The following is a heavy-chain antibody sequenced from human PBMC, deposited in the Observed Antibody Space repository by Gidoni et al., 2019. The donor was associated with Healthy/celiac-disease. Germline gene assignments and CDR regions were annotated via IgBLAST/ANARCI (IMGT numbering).Heavy chain of an antibody. CDR2: IYTSGST. Sequence: QVQLQESGPGLVKPSETLSLTCTVSGGSISSYYWSWIRQPAGKGLEWIGRIYTSGSTNYNPSLKSRVTMSVDTSKNQFSLKLSSVTAADTAVYYCARVQGWMGASYYYYGMDVWGQGTTVTVSS. V-gene: IGHV4-4*07. CDR1: GGSISSYY. D-gene: IGHD1-26*01. J-gene: IGHJ6*02. CDR3: ARVQGWMGASYYYYGMDV.